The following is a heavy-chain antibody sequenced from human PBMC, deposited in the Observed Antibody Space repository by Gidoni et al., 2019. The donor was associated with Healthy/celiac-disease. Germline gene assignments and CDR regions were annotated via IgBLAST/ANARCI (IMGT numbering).Heavy chain of an antibody. J-gene: IGHJ2*01. Sequence: QVQLVQSGAEVKKPGASVKVSCKASGNTFTGYYMHWVRQAPGQGLEWMGWINPNSGGTNYAQKFQGRVTMTRDTSISTAYMELSRLRSDDTAVYYCARDKSRNSRGWYFDLWGRGTLVTVSS. CDR3: ARDKSRNSRGWYFDL. CDR1: GNTFTGYY. V-gene: IGHV1-2*02. D-gene: IGHD2-15*01. CDR2: INPNSGGT.